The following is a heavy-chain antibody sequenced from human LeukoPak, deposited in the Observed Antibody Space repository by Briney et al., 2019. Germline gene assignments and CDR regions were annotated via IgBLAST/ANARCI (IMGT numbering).Heavy chain of an antibody. Sequence: GESLKISCKGSGYTFTNYWIGWVRQMPGKGLEWMGIIYPEDADIRYSPSFRGQVTISADSSVSTAYLQWSSLKASDTAMYYCARTDDTAFDYWGQGTLVTVSS. V-gene: IGHV5-51*01. CDR3: ARTDDTAFDY. CDR1: GYTFTNYW. D-gene: IGHD5-18*01. CDR2: IYPEDADI. J-gene: IGHJ4*02.